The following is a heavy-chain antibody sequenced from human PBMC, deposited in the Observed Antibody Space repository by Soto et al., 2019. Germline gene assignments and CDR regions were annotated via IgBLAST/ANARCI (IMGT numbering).Heavy chain of an antibody. D-gene: IGHD5-18*01. CDR1: GDTFTSYA. CDR3: AIITAMVSGFDY. V-gene: IGHV1-3*01. Sequence: GPSVKVSCKASGDTFTSYAMHWVRQAPGQRLEWMGWINAGNGNTKYSQKFQGRVTITRDTSASTAYMELSSLRSEDTAVYYCAIITAMVSGFDYWGQGTLVTVSS. J-gene: IGHJ4*02. CDR2: INAGNGNT.